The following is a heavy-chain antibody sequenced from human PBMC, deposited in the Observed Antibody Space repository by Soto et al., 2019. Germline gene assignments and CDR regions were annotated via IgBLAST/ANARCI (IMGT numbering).Heavy chain of an antibody. CDR1: GFTFSNYW. V-gene: IGHV3-74*01. J-gene: IGHJ4*02. CDR2: INSDGTTI. Sequence: GGSLRLSCAASGFTFSNYWVHWVRQAPGKGLMWVSRINSDGTTINYADSAEGRFTISRDNAKNTLFLQMNSLRVEDTAVYYCARAGWYRIDYWGQGTLVTVSS. CDR3: ARAGWYRIDY. D-gene: IGHD6-19*01.